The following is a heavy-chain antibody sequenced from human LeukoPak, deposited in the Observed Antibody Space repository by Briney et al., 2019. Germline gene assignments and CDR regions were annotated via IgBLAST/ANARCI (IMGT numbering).Heavy chain of an antibody. CDR3: ARGVTSGGP. CDR1: GFTFSSYE. J-gene: IGHJ3*01. Sequence: GGSLRLSCAASGFTFSSYEMNWVRQAPGKGLEWISYISGSGSTIYYADSVKGRFTISRDNAKNSLYLQMNSLRAEDTAIYYCARGVTSGGPWGQGTMVTVSS. D-gene: IGHD4-17*01. V-gene: IGHV3-48*03. CDR2: ISGSGSTI.